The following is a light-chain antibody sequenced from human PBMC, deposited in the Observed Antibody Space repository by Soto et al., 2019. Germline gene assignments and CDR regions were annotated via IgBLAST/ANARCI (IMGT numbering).Light chain of an antibody. V-gene: IGKV3-11*01. CDR2: DTS. J-gene: IGKJ5*01. CDR3: QQRSKWPIT. CDR1: QSVSNY. Sequence: EIVLTQSPATLSLSPGERATLSCWASQSVSNYLAWYQQKPGQAPRLLIYDTSNRATGIPSRFSGSASGTAFTLTISSLEPEDFAVYYCQQRSKWPITFGQGTRLEIK.